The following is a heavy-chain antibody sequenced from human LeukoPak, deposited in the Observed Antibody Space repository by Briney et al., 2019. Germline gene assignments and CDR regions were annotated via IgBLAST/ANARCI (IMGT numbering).Heavy chain of an antibody. V-gene: IGHV4-59*01. J-gene: IGHJ4*02. D-gene: IGHD2-15*01. CDR2: IYYSGST. CDR3: ASNAGRTLICDY. Sequence: PSETLSLTCTVSGGSISSYYWSWIRQPPGKGLEWIGYIYYSGSTNYNPSLKSRVTISVDTSKNQFSLKLSSVTAADTAVYYCASNAGRTLICDYWGPGTLVTVSS. CDR1: GGSISSYY.